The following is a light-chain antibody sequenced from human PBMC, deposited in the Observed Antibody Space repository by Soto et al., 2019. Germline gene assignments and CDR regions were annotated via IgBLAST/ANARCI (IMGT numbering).Light chain of an antibody. V-gene: IGLV1-44*01. CDR3: AAWDVSLNGHYA. CDR1: FSNIGSSS. J-gene: IGLJ1*01. CDR2: NDN. Sequence: QSVLTQPPSVSGTPGQRVTISCSGSFSNIGSSSVNWYQQFPGTAPKLLMYNDNQWPSGVPDRFSGSRSGTSASLAISGLQSEDEADYFCAAWDVSLNGHYAFGTGTKLTVL.